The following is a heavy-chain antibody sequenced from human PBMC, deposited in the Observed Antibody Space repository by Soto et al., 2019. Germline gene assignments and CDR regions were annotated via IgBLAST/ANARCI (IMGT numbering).Heavy chain of an antibody. CDR3: AAGGTLLGYCTNGVCPSPMDV. D-gene: IGHD2-8*01. CDR2: INPSGGST. CDR1: GYTFTSYY. Sequence: ASVKVSCKASGYTFTSYYMHWVRQAPGQGLEWMGIINPSGGSTSYAQKFQGRVTMTRDTSTSTVYMELSSLRSEDTAVYYCAAGGTLLGYCTNGVCPSPMDVWGKGTTVTVSS. V-gene: IGHV1-46*01. J-gene: IGHJ6*03.